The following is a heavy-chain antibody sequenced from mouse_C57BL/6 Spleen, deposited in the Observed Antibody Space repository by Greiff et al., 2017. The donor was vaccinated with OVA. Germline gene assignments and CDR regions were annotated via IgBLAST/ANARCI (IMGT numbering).Heavy chain of an antibody. J-gene: IGHJ3*01. V-gene: IGHV1-42*01. Sequence: EVQLQQSGPELVKPGASVKISCKASGYSFTGYYLNWVKQRPEKSLAWIGEINPSTGGTTFNQQFQAKATLTVDKSSSTAYMPLKSLTSEDSAVYYCARSRDYDEFAYWGQGTLVTVSA. D-gene: IGHD2-4*01. CDR1: GYSFTGYY. CDR3: ARSRDYDEFAY. CDR2: INPSTGGT.